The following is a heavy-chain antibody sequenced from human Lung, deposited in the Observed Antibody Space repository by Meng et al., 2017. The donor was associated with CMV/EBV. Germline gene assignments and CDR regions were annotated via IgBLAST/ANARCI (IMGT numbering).Heavy chain of an antibody. CDR1: GFTFDDYA. J-gene: IGHJ6*02. V-gene: IGHV3-9*01. Sequence: GGSLRLXXAASGFTFDDYAMHWVRQAPGKGLEWVSGISWNSGSIGYADSVKGRFTISRDNAKNSLYLQMNSLRAEDTALYYCAKDIGGSAGYGMDVWGQGXTVTVSS. CDR2: ISWNSGSI. CDR3: AKDIGGSAGYGMDV.